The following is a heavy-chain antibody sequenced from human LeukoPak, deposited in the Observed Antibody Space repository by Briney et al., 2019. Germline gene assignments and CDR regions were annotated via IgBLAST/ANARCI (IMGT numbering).Heavy chain of an antibody. CDR2: ISWNSGSI. CDR1: GFTFDDYA. CDR3: AKDLGTDSSGWTYYFDY. Sequence: GGSLRLSCAASGFTFDDYAMHWVRQAPGKGLEWVSGISWNSGSIGYADSVKGRFTISRDNAKNSLYLQMNSLRAEDTALYYRAKDLGTDSSGWTYYFDYWGQGTLVTVSS. D-gene: IGHD6-19*01. J-gene: IGHJ4*02. V-gene: IGHV3-9*01.